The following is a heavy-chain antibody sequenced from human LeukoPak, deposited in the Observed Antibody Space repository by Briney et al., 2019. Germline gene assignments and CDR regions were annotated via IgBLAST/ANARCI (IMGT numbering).Heavy chain of an antibody. J-gene: IGHJ4*02. CDR1: GFTFSSYG. V-gene: IGHV3-30*03. CDR3: ARDGYSSTDY. D-gene: IGHD6-19*01. CDR2: ISYDGSNK. Sequence: GGSLRLSCAASGFTFSSYGMHWVRQAPGKGLEWVAVISYDGSNKYYADSVKGRFTISRDNSKNTLYLQMNSLRAEDTAVYYCARDGYSSTDYWGLGTLVTVSS.